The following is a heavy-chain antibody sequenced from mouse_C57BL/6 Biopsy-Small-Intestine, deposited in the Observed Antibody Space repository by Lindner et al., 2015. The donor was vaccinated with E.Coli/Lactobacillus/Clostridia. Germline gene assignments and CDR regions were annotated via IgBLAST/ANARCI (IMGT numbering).Heavy chain of an antibody. CDR2: IIPGSGSS. CDR1: GYTFTGYW. J-gene: IGHJ2*01. V-gene: IGHV1-9*01. D-gene: IGHD2-12*01. CDR3: ARRFQSYSLDY. Sequence: VQLQESGAELMKPGASVKLSCQVTGYTFTGYWIEWVKQRPGHGHEWIGEIIPGSGSSNYNEKFKGKATLTADTSSNTAYMQLSSLTTEDSAMYYCARRFQSYSLDYWGQGTTLTVSS.